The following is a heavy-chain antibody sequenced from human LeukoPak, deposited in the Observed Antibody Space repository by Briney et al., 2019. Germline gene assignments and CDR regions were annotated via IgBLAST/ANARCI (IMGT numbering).Heavy chain of an antibody. Sequence: PSETLSLTCTVSGGSISSSNSYWGWIRQPPGQGLEWIGTVFYSGSPYYNPSLKSRVTISMDTSKNQFSLNLTSVTAADTAVYYCARGAFDLWGQGTLATVSS. CDR2: VFYSGSP. CDR1: GGSISSSNSY. V-gene: IGHV4-39*07. CDR3: ARGAFDL. J-gene: IGHJ5*02.